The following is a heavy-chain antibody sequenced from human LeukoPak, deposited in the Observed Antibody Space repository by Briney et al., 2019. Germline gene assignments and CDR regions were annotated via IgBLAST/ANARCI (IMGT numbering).Heavy chain of an antibody. CDR2: IYTSGST. J-gene: IGHJ4*02. V-gene: IGHV4-4*07. D-gene: IGHD6-6*01. CDR3: ARGASAARNTVFDY. Sequence: SETLSLTCTVSGGSISSYYWSWIRQPAGKGLEWIGRIYTSGSTNYNPSLKSRVTMSAGTSKNQFSLKLSSVTAADTAVYYCARGASAARNTVFDYWGQGTLVTVSS. CDR1: GGSISSYY.